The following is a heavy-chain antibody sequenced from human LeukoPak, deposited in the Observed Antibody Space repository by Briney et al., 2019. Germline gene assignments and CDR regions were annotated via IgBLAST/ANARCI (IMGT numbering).Heavy chain of an antibody. CDR2: INHSGST. CDR3: ARVSVLMVYAIRYFDY. D-gene: IGHD2-8*01. CDR1: GGSFSGYY. J-gene: IGHJ4*02. V-gene: IGHV4-34*01. Sequence: SETLSLTCAVYGGSFSGYYWSWTRQPPGKGLEWIGEINHSGSTNYNPSLKSRVTISVDTSKNQFSLKLSSVTAADTAVYYCARVSVLMVYAIRYFDYWGQGTLVTVSS.